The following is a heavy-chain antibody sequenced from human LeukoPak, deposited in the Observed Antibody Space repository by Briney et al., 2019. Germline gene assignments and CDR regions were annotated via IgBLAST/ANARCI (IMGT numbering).Heavy chain of an antibody. J-gene: IGHJ5*02. Sequence: GGSLRLSCAASGFTFSNAWMSWVRQAPEKGLEWLGRIKSKTDGGTTDYAAPVKGRFTISRDDSKTTLYLQMNSLKTEDTAVYYCTTRCSNTRCFGNWFDPWGQGTLVTVSS. CDR2: IKSKTDGGTT. CDR1: GFTFSNAW. V-gene: IGHV3-15*01. D-gene: IGHD2-2*01. CDR3: TTRCSNTRCFGNWFDP.